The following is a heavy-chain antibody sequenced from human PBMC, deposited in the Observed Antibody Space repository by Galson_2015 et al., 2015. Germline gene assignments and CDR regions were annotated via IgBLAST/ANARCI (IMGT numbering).Heavy chain of an antibody. CDR1: GFTFDDYA. CDR3: AKAQQWLGRLLDDAFDI. CDR2: ISWNSGSI. J-gene: IGHJ3*02. D-gene: IGHD6-19*01. Sequence: SLRLSCAASGFTFDDYAMHWVRQAPGKGLEWVSGISWNSGSIGYADSVKGRFTISRDNAENSLYLQMNSLRAEDTALYYCAKAQQWLGRLLDDAFDIWGQGTMVTVSS. V-gene: IGHV3-9*01.